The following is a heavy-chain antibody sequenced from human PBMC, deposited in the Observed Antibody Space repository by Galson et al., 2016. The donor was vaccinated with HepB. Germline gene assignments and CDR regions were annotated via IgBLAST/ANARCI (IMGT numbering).Heavy chain of an antibody. D-gene: IGHD3-10*01. CDR2: INSDGSST. CDR1: GFTFTSYW. V-gene: IGHV3-74*01. J-gene: IGHJ6*01. Sequence: LRLSCAASGFTFTSYWIHWVRQVPGEGLVWVSRINSDGSSTHYADSVKGRFTISRDDAKNTVYLQMNSLRVEATAVYYCARVGVIPYYYFGMDVWGQGTMVIVSS. CDR3: ARVGVIPYYYFGMDV.